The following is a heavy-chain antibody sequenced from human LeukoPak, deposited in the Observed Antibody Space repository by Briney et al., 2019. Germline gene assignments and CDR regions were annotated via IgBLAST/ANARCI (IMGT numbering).Heavy chain of an antibody. V-gene: IGHV4-59*08. CDR1: GGSISSYY. D-gene: IGHD2-2*01. Sequence: SETLSLTCTVSGGSISSYYRSWIRQPPGKGLEWIGYIYYSGSTNYNPSLKSRVTISVDTSKNQFSLKLSSVTAADTAVYYCARRYCSSTSCPPDYYYMDVWGKGTTVTVSS. J-gene: IGHJ6*03. CDR3: ARRYCSSTSCPPDYYYMDV. CDR2: IYYSGST.